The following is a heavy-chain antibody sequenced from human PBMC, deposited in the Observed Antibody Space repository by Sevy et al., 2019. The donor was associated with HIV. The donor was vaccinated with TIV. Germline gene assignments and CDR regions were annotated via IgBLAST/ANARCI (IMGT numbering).Heavy chain of an antibody. V-gene: IGHV1-2*02. CDR1: GYIFTGYY. J-gene: IGHJ4*02. Sequence: ASVKVSCKASGYIFTGYYIHWVRQAPGQGLEWMGWINPNSDGTNYVQKFQGRVTMTSDTSINTAYMDLRRLRSDDTAVYYCASGENFWTASYYFDYWGQGTLVTVSS. D-gene: IGHD3-3*01. CDR2: INPNSDGT. CDR3: ASGENFWTASYYFDY.